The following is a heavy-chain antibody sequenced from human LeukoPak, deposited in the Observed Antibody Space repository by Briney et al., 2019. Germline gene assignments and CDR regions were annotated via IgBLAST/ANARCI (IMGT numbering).Heavy chain of an antibody. Sequence: ASVKVSCRVSGYTLTELSMHWVRQTPGKGLEWMGGYDPEDGETNYAQKFQGRVTMTEDTSADTAYMELSSLRSDDTAVYYCAGGPYHTYAFNMWGQGTMVTVSS. J-gene: IGHJ3*02. V-gene: IGHV1-24*01. CDR2: YDPEDGET. D-gene: IGHD3-16*01. CDR3: AGGPYHTYAFNM. CDR1: GYTLTELS.